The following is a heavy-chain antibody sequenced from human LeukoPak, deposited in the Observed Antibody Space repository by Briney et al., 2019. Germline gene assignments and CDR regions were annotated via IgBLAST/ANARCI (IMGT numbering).Heavy chain of an antibody. D-gene: IGHD3-22*01. V-gene: IGHV3-30*02. Sequence: GGSLRLSCAASGFTFSSYGMHWVRQAPGKGLEWVAFIRYDGSNKYYADSVKGRFTISRDNSKNTLYLQMNSLRAEDTAVYYCASRDYYDSSGYSDAFDIWGQGTMVTVSS. J-gene: IGHJ3*02. CDR3: ASRDYYDSSGYSDAFDI. CDR2: IRYDGSNK. CDR1: GFTFSSYG.